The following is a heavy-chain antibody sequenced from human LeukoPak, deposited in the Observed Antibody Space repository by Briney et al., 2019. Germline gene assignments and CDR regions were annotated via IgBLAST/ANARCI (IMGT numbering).Heavy chain of an antibody. CDR1: GGSISSSSYY. CDR2: IYYSGST. D-gene: IGHD2-2*02. J-gene: IGHJ3*02. Sequence: SETLSLTCTVSGGSISSSSYYWGWIRQPPGKGLEWIGSIYYSGSTYYNPSLKSRVTISVDTSKNQFSLKLSSVTAADTAVYYCARDGCSSTSCYTQDAFDIWGQGTMVTVSS. V-gene: IGHV4-39*07. CDR3: ARDGCSSTSCYTQDAFDI.